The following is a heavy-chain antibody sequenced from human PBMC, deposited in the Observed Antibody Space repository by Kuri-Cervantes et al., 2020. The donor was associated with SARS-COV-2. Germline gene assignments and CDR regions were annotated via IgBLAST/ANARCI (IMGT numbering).Heavy chain of an antibody. Sequence: GESLKISCAASGFTFSDHYMDWVRQAPGKGLEWVANIKQDGSEKYYVDSVKGQFTISRDNAKNSLYLQMNSLRAEDTAVYYCAREAFGYCSGGSCYSHYWGQGTLVTVSS. CDR1: GFTFSDHY. D-gene: IGHD2-15*01. CDR3: AREAFGYCSGGSCYSHY. J-gene: IGHJ4*02. V-gene: IGHV3-7*01. CDR2: IKQDGSEK.